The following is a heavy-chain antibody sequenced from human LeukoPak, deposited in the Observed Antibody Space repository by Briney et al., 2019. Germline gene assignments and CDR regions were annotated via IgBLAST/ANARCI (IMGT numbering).Heavy chain of an antibody. CDR3: ARDVYYGSGSYSNDAFDI. Sequence: GGSLRLSCAASGLTFSSYWMHWVRQAPGKGLVWVSRINSDGSSTSYADSVKGRFAISRDNAKNTLYLQMNSLRAEDMAVYYCARDVYYGSGSYSNDAFDIWGQGTMVTVSS. J-gene: IGHJ3*02. D-gene: IGHD3-10*01. V-gene: IGHV3-74*01. CDR1: GLTFSSYW. CDR2: INSDGSST.